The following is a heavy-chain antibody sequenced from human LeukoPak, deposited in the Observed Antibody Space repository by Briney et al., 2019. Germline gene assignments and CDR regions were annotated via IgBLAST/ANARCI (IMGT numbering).Heavy chain of an antibody. V-gene: IGHV3-64D*06. J-gene: IGHJ6*04. CDR2: ISSNGGST. D-gene: IGHD3-10*01. Sequence: GGSLRLSCSASGFTFSSYAMHWVRQDPGKGLEYVSAISSNGGSTYYADSVKGRFTISRDNSKNTMYLQMSSLRAEDTAVYYCVKGKLLWFGELFPYGMDVWGKGTTVTVSS. CDR1: GFTFSSYA. CDR3: VKGKLLWFGELFPYGMDV.